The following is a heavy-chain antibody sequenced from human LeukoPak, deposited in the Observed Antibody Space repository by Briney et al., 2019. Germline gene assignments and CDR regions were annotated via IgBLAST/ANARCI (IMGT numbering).Heavy chain of an antibody. CDR2: IRGNTDGGTR. J-gene: IGHJ4*02. D-gene: IGHD2-21*01. CDR1: GFTFSEAG. CDR3: AHRNPSMVRVDY. Sequence: GGSLRLSCAASGFTFSEAGISWGRQAPGEGRGWVGRIRGNTDGGTREYGASVKGRFPLSRHDQKHALSLQMRTLNTEDTGVYFCAHRNPSMVRVDYWGQATLATV. V-gene: IGHV3-15*01.